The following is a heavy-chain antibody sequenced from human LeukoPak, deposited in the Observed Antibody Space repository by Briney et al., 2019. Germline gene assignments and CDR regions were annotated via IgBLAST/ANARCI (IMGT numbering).Heavy chain of an antibody. J-gene: IGHJ6*03. D-gene: IGHD6-13*01. Sequence: SETLSLTCTVSGGSISSSSYFWGWIRQPPGKGLEWTGSIHYSGSTYFNPSLKSRVTISVDTSNNQFSLKLSSVTAADTAVYYCARGKQQLVRKYLGYYYYMDVWGKGTTVTVSS. CDR1: GGSISSSSYF. CDR3: ARGKQQLVRKYLGYYYYMDV. V-gene: IGHV4-39*01. CDR2: IHYSGST.